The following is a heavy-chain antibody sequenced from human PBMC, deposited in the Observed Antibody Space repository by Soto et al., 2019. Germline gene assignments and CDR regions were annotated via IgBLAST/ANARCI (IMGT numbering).Heavy chain of an antibody. CDR1: GFIFSSYS. CDR2: ISSSGSHA. CDR3: ARDRDGYNPVDY. Sequence: EVQLVESGGGLVKPGGSLRLSCAASGFIFSSYSMNWVRQAPGKGLEWVPCISSSGSHAYYADSVKGRFTISRDNDKESLYLQMNSLRAEDTAVYYCARDRDGYNPVDYWGQGTLVTVSS. D-gene: IGHD1-1*01. J-gene: IGHJ4*02. V-gene: IGHV3-21*01.